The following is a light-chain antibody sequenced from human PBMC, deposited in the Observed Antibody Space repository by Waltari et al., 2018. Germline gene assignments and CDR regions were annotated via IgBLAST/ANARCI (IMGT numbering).Light chain of an antibody. CDR1: SSNIGAGYD. CDR2: GNN. J-gene: IGLJ3*02. CDR3: QSYDSSLTGL. Sequence: QSVLTQPPSVSGAPGQRVTISCTGSSSNIGAGYDVHWYQQLPGTAPKVLIYGNNIRPSGVPDRFSASRSGTSASLAIPGVQSEDEGDYYCQSYDSSLTGLFGGGTKLTVL. V-gene: IGLV1-40*01.